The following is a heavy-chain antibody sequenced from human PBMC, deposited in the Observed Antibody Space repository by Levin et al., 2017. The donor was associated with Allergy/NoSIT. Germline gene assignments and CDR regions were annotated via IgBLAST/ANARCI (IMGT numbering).Heavy chain of an antibody. CDR1: GFTFSSYA. D-gene: IGHD6-13*01. Sequence: GGSLRLSCAASGFTFSSYAMNWVRQAPGKGLEWVSAISDGGGIRTYYADSVKGRFTISRDNSRTTLYLQMNSLRAEDTAVYYCTREDPKYTSNWHNWLDPWGQGALVTVSS. CDR3: TREDPKYTSNWHNWLDP. J-gene: IGHJ5*02. V-gene: IGHV3-23*01. CDR2: ISDGGGIRT.